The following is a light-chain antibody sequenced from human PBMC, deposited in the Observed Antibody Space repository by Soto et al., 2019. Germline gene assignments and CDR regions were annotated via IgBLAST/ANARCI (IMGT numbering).Light chain of an antibody. J-gene: IGKJ5*01. CDR1: QSVSNY. Sequence: EIVLTQSPATLSLSPGERATLSCRASQSVSNYLGWYQQRPGQAPRLLIYDASERATGIPARFSGSGSGTDFTLTINSLEPEDFAVYYCQHRYNWSPAFGQGTRLEIK. CDR2: DAS. V-gene: IGKV3-11*01. CDR3: QHRYNWSPA.